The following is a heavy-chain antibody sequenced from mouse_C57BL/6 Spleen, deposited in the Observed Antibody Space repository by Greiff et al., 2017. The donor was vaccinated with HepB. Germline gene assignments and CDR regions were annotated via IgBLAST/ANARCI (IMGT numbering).Heavy chain of an antibody. CDR1: GYTFTSYW. CDR3: ARRDEFPYAMDY. Sequence: QVQLQQPGAELVRPGTSVKLSCKASGYTFTSYWMHWVKQRPGQGLEWIGVIDPSDSYTNYNQKFKGKATLTVDPSSSTAYMQLSSLTSEDSAVYYCARRDEFPYAMDYWGQGTSVTVSS. V-gene: IGHV1-59*01. CDR2: IDPSDSYT. J-gene: IGHJ4*01.